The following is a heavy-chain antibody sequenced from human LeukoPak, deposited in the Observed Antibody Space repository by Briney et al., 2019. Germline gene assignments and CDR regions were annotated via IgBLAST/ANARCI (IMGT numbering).Heavy chain of an antibody. CDR2: IRYDGSNK. V-gene: IGHV3-30*02. D-gene: IGHD7-27*01. J-gene: IGHJ4*02. CDR1: GFTFSSYG. Sequence: QSGGSLRLSCAASGFTFSSYGMHWVRQAPGKGLEWVAFIRYDGSNKYYADSVKGRFTISRDNSKNTLYLQMNSLRAEDRAVYYCAKDATLTGDGIDYWGQGTLVTVSS. CDR3: AKDATLTGDGIDY.